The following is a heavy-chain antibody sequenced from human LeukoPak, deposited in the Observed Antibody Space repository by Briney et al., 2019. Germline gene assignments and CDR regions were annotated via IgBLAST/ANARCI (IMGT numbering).Heavy chain of an antibody. D-gene: IGHD3-10*01. Sequence: GGSLRLSCVVSGITLSNYGMSWVRQAPGKGLEWVSGISERGGSTNYADSVKGRFIISRDTSKNTAYLQMNSLRVEDTAVYFCAKRGIVIRAVIIIGFHKEAYYFDYWGQGILVTVSS. CDR1: GITLSNYG. CDR2: ISERGGST. V-gene: IGHV3-23*01. J-gene: IGHJ4*02. CDR3: AKRGIVIRAVIIIGFHKEAYYFDY.